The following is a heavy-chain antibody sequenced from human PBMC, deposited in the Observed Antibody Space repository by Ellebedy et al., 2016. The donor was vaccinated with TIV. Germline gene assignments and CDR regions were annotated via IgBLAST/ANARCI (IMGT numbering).Heavy chain of an antibody. Sequence: AASVKVSCKASGYTFTTYSMPWVRQAPGQGLEWMGWISAYNGNTNYAQKLQGRVTMTTDTSTSTAYMELRSLRADDTAVYYCARWEGDYHDYWGQGTQVTVSS. CDR1: GYTFTTYS. CDR3: ARWEGDYHDY. CDR2: ISAYNGNT. D-gene: IGHD1-26*01. V-gene: IGHV1-18*01. J-gene: IGHJ4*02.